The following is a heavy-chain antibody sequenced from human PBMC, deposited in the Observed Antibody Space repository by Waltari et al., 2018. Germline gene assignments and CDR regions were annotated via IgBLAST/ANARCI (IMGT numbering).Heavy chain of an antibody. Sequence: VHLLQSGAEVKEPGSSVKVSCKVSGGTFNNSGISWVRQAPGQGLEWRGGVIPVPGAANYAQKFQGRVTISADESSGTAYMEMSSLRSGDTAIYFCAFDTSGSEDYFDFWGQGTLVTVSS. CDR3: AFDTSGSEDYFDF. V-gene: IGHV1-69*01. J-gene: IGHJ4*02. CDR1: GGTFNNSG. D-gene: IGHD3-10*01. CDR2: VIPVPGAA.